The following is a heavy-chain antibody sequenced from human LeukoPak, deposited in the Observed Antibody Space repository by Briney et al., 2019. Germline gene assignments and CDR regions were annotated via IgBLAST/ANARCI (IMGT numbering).Heavy chain of an antibody. J-gene: IGHJ4*02. D-gene: IGHD2-15*01. CDR1: GFTVSSNS. CDR3: AKSILARCSGATCYPFDY. CDR2: TIGGGDDT. Sequence: GGSLRLSCTVSGFTVSSNSMSWVRQAPGKGLEWVSATIGGGDDTYHADSVKGRFTISRDNSRNTLYMQMNNLRAEDTAIYYCAKSILARCSGATCYPFDYWGQGTPVTVSS. V-gene: IGHV3-23*01.